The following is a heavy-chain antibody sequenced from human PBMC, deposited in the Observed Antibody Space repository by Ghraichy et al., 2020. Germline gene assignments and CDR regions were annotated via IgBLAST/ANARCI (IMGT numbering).Heavy chain of an antibody. Sequence: GGSLRLSCAASGFTFGSYAMTWVRQAPGKGLEWVSAISATGGATYYADSVKGRFTISRDNSKNTLYLQMNSLSAEDTALCYCAKWLKGGYYVVDYWGQGTLVTVSS. CDR2: ISATGGAT. CDR3: AKWLKGGYYVVDY. CDR1: GFTFGSYA. V-gene: IGHV3-23*01. D-gene: IGHD3-3*01. J-gene: IGHJ4*02.